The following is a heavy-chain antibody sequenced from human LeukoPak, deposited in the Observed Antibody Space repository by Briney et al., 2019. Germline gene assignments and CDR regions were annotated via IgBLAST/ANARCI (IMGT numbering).Heavy chain of an antibody. V-gene: IGHV3-30*19. Sequence: PGGSLRLSCAASGFTFNSYDMHWVRQAPGRGREWVAVISYDGSNKYYADSVKGRFTISRDNSKNTLYLQMNSLRAEDTAVYYCARDQSDTAMLEYYFDYWGQGTLVTVSS. CDR1: GFTFNSYD. J-gene: IGHJ4*02. CDR3: ARDQSDTAMLEYYFDY. D-gene: IGHD5-18*01. CDR2: ISYDGSNK.